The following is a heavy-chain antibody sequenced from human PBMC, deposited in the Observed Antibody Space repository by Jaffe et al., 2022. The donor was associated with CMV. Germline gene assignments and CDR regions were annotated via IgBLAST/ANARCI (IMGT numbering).Heavy chain of an antibody. CDR1: GFTFSSFA. J-gene: IGHJ6*02. Sequence: EVQLLESGGGLVQPGGSLRLSCAVSGFTFSSFAMSWVRQAPGKGLEWVSVITGSGDSTYYADSVKGRFAISRDNSKNTLYLQMNSLRIEDRAVYYCGKAIAAVGPGYGMDVWGQGTTVTVSS. V-gene: IGHV3-23*01. CDR2: ITGSGDST. D-gene: IGHD6-13*01. CDR3: GKAIAAVGPGYGMDV.